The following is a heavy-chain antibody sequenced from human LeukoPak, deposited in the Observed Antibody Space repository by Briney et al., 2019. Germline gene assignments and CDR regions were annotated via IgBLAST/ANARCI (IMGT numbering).Heavy chain of an antibody. Sequence: PSETLALTCTVSGDSVSNGNYYWSWLRQPPGKALEWIGYIYYTGKTYYNPSLEGRVTILVDTSRNHFSVKLSSVTAADTAVYYCARSQNYYGSGDYWSQGTLVTVSS. CDR3: ARSQNYYGSGDY. V-gene: IGHV4-61*03. CDR2: IYYTGKT. CDR1: GDSVSNGNYY. J-gene: IGHJ4*02. D-gene: IGHD3-10*01.